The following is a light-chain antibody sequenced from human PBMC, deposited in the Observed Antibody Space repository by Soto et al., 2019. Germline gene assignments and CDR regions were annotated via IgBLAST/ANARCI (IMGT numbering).Light chain of an antibody. CDR3: MQGTHWPPWT. CDR2: KVS. J-gene: IGKJ1*01. V-gene: IGKV2-30*01. CDR1: QSLLSSDGYTY. Sequence: DVVLTQSPLYLAVTLGQPASISCRSSQSLLSSDGYTYLNWFQQRPGQSPRRLIYKVSNRESGVPDRFSGSGSGTDFTLQISRVEAEDVGVYYCMQGTHWPPWTFGQGTKVEIK.